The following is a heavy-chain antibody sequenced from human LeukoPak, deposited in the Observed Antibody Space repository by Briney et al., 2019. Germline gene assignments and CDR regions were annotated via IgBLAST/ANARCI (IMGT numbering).Heavy chain of an antibody. D-gene: IGHD3-16*01. V-gene: IGHV3-23*01. CDR3: TRDRWAPVY. Sequence: GGSLRLSCAASGFTFSSYAMSWVRQAPGKGLEWVSAISGSGGSTYYADSVRGRFTISRDNSKNTLYLQMNSLKTEDTAVYYCTRDRWAPVYWGQGTLVTVSS. CDR1: GFTFSSYA. CDR2: ISGSGGST. J-gene: IGHJ4*02.